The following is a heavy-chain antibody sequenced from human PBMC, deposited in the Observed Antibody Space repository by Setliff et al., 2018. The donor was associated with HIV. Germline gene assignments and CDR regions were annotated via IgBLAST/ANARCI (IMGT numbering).Heavy chain of an antibody. Sequence: PSETLSLTCAVYGGSFSDYSWNWIRQPPGKGLEWIGEINHSGSTNYNPSVKSRLTISVDTSKNQFSLKLTSLTAADTAVYCCARGQDILEPSGPSDYWGQGSLVTVSS. CDR3: ARGQDILEPSGPSDY. D-gene: IGHD2-15*01. J-gene: IGHJ4*02. CDR2: INHSGST. CDR1: GGSFSDYS. V-gene: IGHV4-34*01.